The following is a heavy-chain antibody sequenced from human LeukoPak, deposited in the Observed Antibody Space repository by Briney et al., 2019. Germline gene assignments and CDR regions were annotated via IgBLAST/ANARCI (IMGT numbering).Heavy chain of an antibody. V-gene: IGHV4-61*09. Sequence: KASETLSLTCTVSGGSVRRGNYYWTWIRQPAGSGLEWIGQIYTSGTTDYNPSLRTRVTISVDASRNQFSLNLSSVTAADTAVYYCARWSGSVTARNYYYYMDVWGEGTTVTVSS. J-gene: IGHJ6*03. D-gene: IGHD6-6*01. CDR3: ARWSGSVTARNYYYYMDV. CDR1: GGSVRRGNYY. CDR2: IYTSGTT.